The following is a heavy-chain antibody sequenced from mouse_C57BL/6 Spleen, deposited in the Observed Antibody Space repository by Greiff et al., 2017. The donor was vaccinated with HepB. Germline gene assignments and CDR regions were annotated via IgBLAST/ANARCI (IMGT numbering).Heavy chain of an antibody. V-gene: IGHV1-54*01. CDR1: GYAFTNYL. Sequence: VQLQQPGAELVRPGTSVKVSCKASGYAFTNYLIEWVKQRPGQGLEWIGVINPGSGGTNYNEKFKGKATLTADKSSSTAYMQLSSLTSEDSAVYFCARGEGSSSAWFAYWGQGTLVTVSA. CDR3: ARGEGSSSAWFAY. J-gene: IGHJ3*01. D-gene: IGHD1-1*01. CDR2: INPGSGGT.